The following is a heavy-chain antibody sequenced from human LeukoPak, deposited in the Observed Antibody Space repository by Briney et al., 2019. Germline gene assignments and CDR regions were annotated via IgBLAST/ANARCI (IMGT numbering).Heavy chain of an antibody. V-gene: IGHV3-23*01. CDR1: GFTFSSYA. D-gene: IGHD6-6*01. CDR3: ADSGGEY. CDR2: ISGNGGST. J-gene: IGHJ4*02. Sequence: GRSLRLSCAASGFTFSSYAMHWVRQAPGKGLEWVSGISGNGGSTYYAASVKGRFTISRDNSKNTLLLQTNSLRVEDTAIYYCADSGGEYWGQGTQVTVSS.